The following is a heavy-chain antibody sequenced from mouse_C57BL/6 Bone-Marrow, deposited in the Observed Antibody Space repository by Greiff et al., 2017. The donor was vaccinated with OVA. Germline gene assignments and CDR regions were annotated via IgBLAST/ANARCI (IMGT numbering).Heavy chain of an antibody. CDR3: ARQRDGYWFAY. V-gene: IGHV5-2*01. CDR2: INTDGGST. D-gene: IGHD2-3*01. J-gene: IGHJ3*01. Sequence: EVQVQESGGGLVQPGESLKLSCESNEYAFPSHDMYWVSKTPGKSLEWVAAINTDGGSTYYPDTMESRFTMSRDNSSSTLYLQMSSLRSEDSAVYYCARQRDGYWFAYWGQGTLITVSA. CDR1: EYAFPSHD.